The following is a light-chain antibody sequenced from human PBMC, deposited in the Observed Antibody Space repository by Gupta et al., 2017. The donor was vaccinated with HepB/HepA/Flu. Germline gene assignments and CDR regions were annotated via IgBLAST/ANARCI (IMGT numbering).Light chain of an antibody. CDR3: QQYNNWPYT. J-gene: IGKJ2*01. Sequence: EIVMTQSPATLSVSPGERATLSCRASQSISSNLAWYQQKPGQTPGLLIYGASARATGFTARFSGSGSGTEFTLTISSLQSEDFAVYYCQQYNNWPYTFGQGTKLEIK. CDR1: QSISSN. V-gene: IGKV3-15*01. CDR2: GAS.